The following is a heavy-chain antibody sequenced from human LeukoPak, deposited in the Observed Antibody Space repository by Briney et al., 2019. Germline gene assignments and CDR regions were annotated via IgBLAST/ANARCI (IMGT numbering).Heavy chain of an antibody. D-gene: IGHD3-10*01. Sequence: GASVKVSCKASGYTFTNYDINWVRQAAGQGLEWMGGMSPNSGNTAYAQKFQGRVTMTRNTSISTAYMELSSLRSEDTAVYYCARGVLWFGEGAQGTLVTVSS. CDR1: GYTFTNYD. J-gene: IGHJ4*02. V-gene: IGHV1-8*01. CDR2: MSPNSGNT. CDR3: ARGVLWFGE.